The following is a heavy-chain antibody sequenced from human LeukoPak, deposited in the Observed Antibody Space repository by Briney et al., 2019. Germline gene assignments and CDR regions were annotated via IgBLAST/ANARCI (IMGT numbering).Heavy chain of an antibody. CDR3: AKALTGEDYGMDV. Sequence: PGGSLRLSCAASGFTLRGYAMSWVRQAPGKGLDWVSVIAGSGGGTYYADSVKGRFTISRDTSKNTLYLQMNSLRAEDTAVYYCAKALTGEDYGMDVWGQGTTVTVSS. V-gene: IGHV3-23*01. CDR2: IAGSGGGT. CDR1: GFTLRGYA. D-gene: IGHD2-15*01. J-gene: IGHJ6*02.